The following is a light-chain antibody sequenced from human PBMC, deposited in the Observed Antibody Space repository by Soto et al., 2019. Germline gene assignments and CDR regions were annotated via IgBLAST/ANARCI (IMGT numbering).Light chain of an antibody. J-gene: IGKJ4*01. CDR2: AAS. CDR1: QSITTY. V-gene: IGKV1-39*01. CDR3: QQIYSAPLT. Sequence: DIQMTQSPSSLSASVGDRVTITCRASQSITTYLNWYQQKPGKPPNLLIYAASSLQSGVPSRFSGSGSETEFALSISSLQPEDFATYYCQQIYSAPLTFGGGTKVEIK.